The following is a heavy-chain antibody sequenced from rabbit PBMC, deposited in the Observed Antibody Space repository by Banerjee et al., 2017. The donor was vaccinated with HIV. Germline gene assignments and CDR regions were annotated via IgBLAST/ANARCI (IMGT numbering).Heavy chain of an antibody. Sequence: QLQETGGGLVQPGGSLTLSCKASGFDISSASIGWVRQAPGKGLEWIGYIDPVFGGTYYTSWVKGRVTISSHNAQNTLYLQLNSLTAADTATYFCARDSYGYIGYAYAPRLDLWGPGTLVTVS. CDR2: IDPVFGGT. D-gene: IGHD6-1*01. CDR1: GFDISSAS. V-gene: IGHV1S7*01. CDR3: ARDSYGYIGYAYAPRLDL. J-gene: IGHJ3*01.